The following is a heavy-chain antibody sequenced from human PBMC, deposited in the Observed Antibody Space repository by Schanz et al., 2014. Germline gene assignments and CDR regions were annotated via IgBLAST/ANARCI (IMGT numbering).Heavy chain of an antibody. D-gene: IGHD3-16*01. CDR1: GYTFTSDS. CDR2: INPSGGST. V-gene: IGHV1-46*01. Sequence: QVQLVQSEAEVKKPGSSVKVSCKASGYTFTSDSMHWVRQAPGQGLEWMGMINPSGGSTTYAQKLQGRVTMTADTSTSTAYMDLRSLRSDDTAVYYCAKDLYNYGSFDSWGQGTLVTVSS. CDR3: AKDLYNYGSFDS. J-gene: IGHJ5*01.